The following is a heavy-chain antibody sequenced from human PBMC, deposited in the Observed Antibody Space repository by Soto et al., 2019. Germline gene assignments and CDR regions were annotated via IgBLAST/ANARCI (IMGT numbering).Heavy chain of an antibody. V-gene: IGHV4-31*03. D-gene: IGHD5-12*01. CDR3: ARTGGLTDKYYYYYYGMDV. J-gene: IGHJ6*02. Sequence: SETLSLTCTVSGGSISSGGYYWSWIRQHPGKGLEWIGYIYYSGSTHYNRSLKSRVTISVDTSMNQFSLKLSSVTAADTAVYYCARTGGLTDKYYYYYYGMDVWGQGTTVTVSS. CDR1: GGSISSGGYY. CDR2: IYYSGST.